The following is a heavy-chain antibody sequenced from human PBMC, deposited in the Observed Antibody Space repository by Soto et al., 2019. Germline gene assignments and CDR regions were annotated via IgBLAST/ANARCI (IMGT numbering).Heavy chain of an antibody. J-gene: IGHJ4*02. V-gene: IGHV1-58*01. Sequence: ASVKVSYKTSGFMFTSFAVQWVRQARGQRLEWIGWLVVGSGNTHYAQHFQERVTLTRDMSTGTAYMELSSLRSEDTAVYYCAAVPVLRFLKWLPAYFDYWGQGTLVTVSS. CDR1: GFMFTSFA. CDR2: LVVGSGNT. CDR3: AAVPVLRFLKWLPAYFDY. D-gene: IGHD3-3*01.